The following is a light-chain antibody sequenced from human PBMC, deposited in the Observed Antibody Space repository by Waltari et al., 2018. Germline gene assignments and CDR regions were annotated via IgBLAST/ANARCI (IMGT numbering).Light chain of an antibody. CDR2: RDN. Sequence: QSVLTQPPSASGTPGQRVTISCSGSSSNIGSNTVNWYQHLPGTAPKLPIYRDNQRPSGAPDRFSGSQSGTSASLASSGLQSEHEATYYCATWDDSLNGPLFGGGTMLTVL. CDR1: SSNIGSNT. J-gene: IGLJ2*01. V-gene: IGLV1-44*01. CDR3: ATWDDSLNGPL.